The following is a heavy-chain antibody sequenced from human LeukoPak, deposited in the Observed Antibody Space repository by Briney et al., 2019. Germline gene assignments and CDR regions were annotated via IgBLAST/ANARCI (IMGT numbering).Heavy chain of an antibody. V-gene: IGHV1-2*02. CDR1: GYTFTDYY. CDR2: INPNSGGT. J-gene: IGHJ4*02. Sequence: ASVKVSCKASGYTFTDYYMQWVRQAPGQGLEWMGWINPNSGGTDYAQKFHGRVTMTRDTSISTAYLELSRLRSDDTAVYYCANSASGNCPKGSFDYWGQGTLVTVSS. D-gene: IGHD1-26*01. CDR3: ANSASGNCPKGSFDY.